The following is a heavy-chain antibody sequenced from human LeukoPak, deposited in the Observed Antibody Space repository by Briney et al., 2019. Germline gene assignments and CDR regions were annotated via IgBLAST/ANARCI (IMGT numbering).Heavy chain of an antibody. CDR1: GFSTSTYS. Sequence: PGGSLRLSCAASGFSTSTYSMGWVRQAPGKGLEWVSYIGSTTRYADSVKGRFTISRDNAKNSLLLQMNSLRAEDTAVYYCARDGPPVGAGDFDYWGQGTPVTVSS. D-gene: IGHD3-10*01. V-gene: IGHV3-48*01. J-gene: IGHJ4*02. CDR3: ARDGPPVGAGDFDY. CDR2: IGSTTR.